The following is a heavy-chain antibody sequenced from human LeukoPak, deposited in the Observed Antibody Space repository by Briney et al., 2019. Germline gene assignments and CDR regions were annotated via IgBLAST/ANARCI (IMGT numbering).Heavy chain of an antibody. CDR2: IIPIFGTA. D-gene: IGHD4-11*01. J-gene: IGHJ6*03. V-gene: IGHV1-69*05. CDR3: ARGVPYSNYAHDDYYYYMDV. Sequence: VASVKVSCKASRGTFSSYAISWVRQAPGQGLEWMGGIIPIFGTANYTQKFQGRVTITTDESTSTAYMELSSLRSEDTAVYYCARGVPYSNYAHDDYYYYMDVWGKGTTVTVSS. CDR1: RGTFSSYA.